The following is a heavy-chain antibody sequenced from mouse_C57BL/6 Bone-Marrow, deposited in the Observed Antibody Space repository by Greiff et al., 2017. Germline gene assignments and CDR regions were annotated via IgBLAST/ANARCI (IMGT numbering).Heavy chain of an antibody. D-gene: IGHD3-2*02. CDR1: GFNIKDDY. J-gene: IGHJ3*01. CDR2: IDPENGDT. V-gene: IGHV14-4*01. Sequence: DVKLVESGAELVRPGASVKLSCTASGFNIKDDYMHWVKQRPEQGLEWIGWIDPENGDTEYASKLPGKATITADTSSNTAYLQLSSLTSEDTAVYYCTPSGYGVAYWGQGTLVTVSA. CDR3: TPSGYGVAY.